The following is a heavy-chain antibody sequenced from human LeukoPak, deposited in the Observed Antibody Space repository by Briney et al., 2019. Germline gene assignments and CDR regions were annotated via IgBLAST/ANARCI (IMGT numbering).Heavy chain of an antibody. Sequence: GGSLRLSCATSGFSFSNYWMHWVRQAPGKGLVWVSRINSDGSSTTYADSVKGRFTISRDNAKNTLYLQMNSLRAEDTAVYYCARDGVEFYNWFDPWGQGTLVTVSS. CDR1: GFSFSNYW. CDR3: ARDGVEFYNWFDP. V-gene: IGHV3-74*01. D-gene: IGHD2-21*01. J-gene: IGHJ5*02. CDR2: INSDGSST.